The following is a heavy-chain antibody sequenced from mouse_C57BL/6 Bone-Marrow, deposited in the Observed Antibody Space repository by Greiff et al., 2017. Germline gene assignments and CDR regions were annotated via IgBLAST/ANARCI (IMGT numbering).Heavy chain of an antibody. CDR1: GYSFTDYN. CDR3: ASPYYYGSNYWYFDV. J-gene: IGHJ1*03. V-gene: IGHV1-39*01. D-gene: IGHD1-1*01. CDR2: INPNYGTT. Sequence: VQLKQSGPELVKPGASVKISCKASGYSFTDYNMNWVQQSNGKSLEWIGVINPNYGTTSYNQKFKGKATLTVDQSSSTAYMQLNSLTSEDSAVYYCASPYYYGSNYWYFDVWGTGTTVTVSS.